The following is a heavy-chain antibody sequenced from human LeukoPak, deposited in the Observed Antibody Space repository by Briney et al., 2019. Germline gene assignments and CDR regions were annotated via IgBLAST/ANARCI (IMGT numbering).Heavy chain of an antibody. CDR1: GFTFSSYG. Sequence: GGSLRLSCAASGFTFSSYGMRWVRQAPGKGLEWVAVISYDGSNKYYADSVKGRFTISRDNSKNTLYLQMNSLRAKDTAVYYCAKAYGGSYGYYFDYWGQGTLVTVSS. V-gene: IGHV3-30*18. D-gene: IGHD1-26*01. CDR3: AKAYGGSYGYYFDY. CDR2: ISYDGSNK. J-gene: IGHJ4*02.